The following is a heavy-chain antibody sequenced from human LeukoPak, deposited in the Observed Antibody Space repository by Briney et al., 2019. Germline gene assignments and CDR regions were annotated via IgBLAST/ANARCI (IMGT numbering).Heavy chain of an antibody. CDR2: ISYEGSNK. CDR3: ARAEWELLGQVEY. J-gene: IGHJ4*02. Sequence: GGSLRLSCAGSGFTLSSYAKHWVRQAQGKGVEGGAVISYEGSNKYYADSVKARFTISRDTSNNTLYLQMNSLRAEDTAVYYCARAEWELLGQVEYWGQGTLVTVSS. CDR1: GFTLSSYA. D-gene: IGHD1-26*01. V-gene: IGHV3-30-3*01.